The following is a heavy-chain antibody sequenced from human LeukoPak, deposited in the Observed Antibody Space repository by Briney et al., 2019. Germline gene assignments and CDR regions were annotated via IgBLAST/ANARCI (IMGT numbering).Heavy chain of an antibody. D-gene: IGHD3-16*02. CDR2: INHSGST. Sequence: SETLSLTCAVYGGSFSGYYWSWIRQPQGKGLEWIGEINHSGSTNYNPSLKSRVTISVDTSKNQFSLKLSSVTAADTAVYYCARGGYDYVWGSYRPLSPFDYWGQGTLVTVSS. V-gene: IGHV4-34*01. CDR1: GGSFSGYY. CDR3: ARGGYDYVWGSYRPLSPFDY. J-gene: IGHJ4*02.